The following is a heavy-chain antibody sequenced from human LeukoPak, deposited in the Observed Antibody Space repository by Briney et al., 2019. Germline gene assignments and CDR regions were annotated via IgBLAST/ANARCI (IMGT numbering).Heavy chain of an antibody. D-gene: IGHD4-17*01. V-gene: IGHV4-4*07. Sequence: PSETLSLTCTVSGESISNYYWSWIRHPAGKGLEWIGRIDISGSTNNNPSLKRRVSMSVDTSKNQFSLNLSSVTAADTAVYYCARDLLADYGDYVLNWYFDLWGRGTLVTVSS. CDR1: GESISNYY. CDR2: IDISGST. CDR3: ARDLLADYGDYVLNWYFDL. J-gene: IGHJ2*01.